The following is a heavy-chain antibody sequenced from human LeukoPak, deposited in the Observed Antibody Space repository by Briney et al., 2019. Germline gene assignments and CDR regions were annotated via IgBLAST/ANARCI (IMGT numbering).Heavy chain of an antibody. V-gene: IGHV3-30*18. CDR3: AKDGMITFGGVITVYYFDY. J-gene: IGHJ4*02. Sequence: GGSLRLSCAASGFTFSSYGMHWVRQAPGKGLEWVAVISYGGSNKYYADSVKGRFTISRDNSKNTLYLQMNSLRAEDTAVYYCAKDGMITFGGVITVYYFDYWGQGTLVTVSS. D-gene: IGHD3-16*02. CDR2: ISYGGSNK. CDR1: GFTFSSYG.